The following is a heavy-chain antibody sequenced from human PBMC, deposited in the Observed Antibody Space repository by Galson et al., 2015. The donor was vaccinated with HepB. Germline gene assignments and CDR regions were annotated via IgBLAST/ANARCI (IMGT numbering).Heavy chain of an antibody. CDR3: ARTLILLRFFAWFSXX. CDR1: XXXFGNYX. V-gene: IGHV3-23*01. D-gene: IGHD3-9*01. Sequence: RLSXXASXXXFGNYXXXWVXXAPGKGLEXXXVITGSGXITYYADSVKGRFTVSRDSAKNSLYLQMNSLRAEDTAVYYCARTLILLRFFAWFSXXWGQGTTXXVSS. CDR2: ITGSGXIT. J-gene: IGHJ6*01.